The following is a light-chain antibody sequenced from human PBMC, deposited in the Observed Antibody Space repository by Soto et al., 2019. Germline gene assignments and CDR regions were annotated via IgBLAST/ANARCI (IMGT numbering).Light chain of an antibody. V-gene: IGKV3-11*01. CDR2: DAS. CDR3: QQRSNWPPYT. J-gene: IGKJ2*01. CDR1: QSVSSY. Sequence: EIVLTQSPATLSLSPGERATLSCRASQSVSSYLAWYQQKPGQAPRLLIYDASNRATGIPARFSGSGSGTDFTPPISSLEPEDFADYYCQQRSNWPPYTFGQGTKLEIK.